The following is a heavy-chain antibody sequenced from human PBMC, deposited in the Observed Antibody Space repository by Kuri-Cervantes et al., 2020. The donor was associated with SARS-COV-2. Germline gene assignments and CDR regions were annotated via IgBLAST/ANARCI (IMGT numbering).Heavy chain of an antibody. D-gene: IGHD6-19*01. V-gene: IGHV3-33*08. CDR1: GFSFSNYA. Sequence: GGSLRLSCAASGFSFSNYAMHWVRQAPGKGLEWLAVIWYDGSNKYYADSVRGRLTISRDNSKNTVFLQMNSLRAEDTAVYYCARGHASGPDYWGQGTLVTVSS. CDR2: IWYDGSNK. J-gene: IGHJ4*02. CDR3: ARGHASGPDY.